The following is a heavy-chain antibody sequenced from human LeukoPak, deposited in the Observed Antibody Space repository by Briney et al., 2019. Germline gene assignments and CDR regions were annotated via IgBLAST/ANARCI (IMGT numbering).Heavy chain of an antibody. D-gene: IGHD3-3*01. CDR3: ARTFWVGSGYYYYYMDV. CDR2: IYYSGST. CDR1: DGSISSYY. J-gene: IGHJ6*03. V-gene: IGHV4-59*01. Sequence: NPSETLSLTCTVSDGSISSYYWSWIRQPPGKGLEWIGYIYYSGSTNYNPSLKSRVTISIDTSKNQFSLNMSSVTAADTAVYYCARTFWVGSGYYYYYMDVWGKGTTVTVSS.